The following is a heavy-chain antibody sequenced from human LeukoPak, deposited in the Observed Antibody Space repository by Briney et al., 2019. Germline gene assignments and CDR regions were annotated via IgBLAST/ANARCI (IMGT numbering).Heavy chain of an antibody. J-gene: IGHJ5*02. CDR1: GYTFTSYY. CDR3: ARERLVSGGWLDP. Sequence: ASVKVSCKASGYTFTSYYMHWVRQAPGQGLEWMGIINPSGGSTSYAQKFQGRVTMTRDTSMSTAYMELSSLRSEDTAVYYCARERLVSGGWLDPWGQGNLVTVST. D-gene: IGHD2-15*01. V-gene: IGHV1-46*01. CDR2: INPSGGST.